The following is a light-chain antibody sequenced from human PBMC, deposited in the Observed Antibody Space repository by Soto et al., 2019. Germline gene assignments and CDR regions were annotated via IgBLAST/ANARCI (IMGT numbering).Light chain of an antibody. J-gene: IGLJ2*01. V-gene: IGLV1-40*01. CDR1: SSNIGAGYD. CDR2: GNT. Sequence: QSVLTQPPSVSGAPGQRVTISCTWSSSNIGAGYDVHWYQQLPGTAPKLLVHGNTDRPSGVPDRFSGSKSGTSASLAITGLQAEDEADYYCQSYDSSLSGWLFGGGTKLTVL. CDR3: QSYDSSLSGWL.